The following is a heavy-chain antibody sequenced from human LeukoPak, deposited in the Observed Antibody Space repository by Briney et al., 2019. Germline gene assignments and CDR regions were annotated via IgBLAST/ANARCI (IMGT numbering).Heavy chain of an antibody. V-gene: IGHV4-4*07. J-gene: IGHJ4*02. CDR1: GGSISSFY. Sequence: SETLSLTCTVSGGSISSFYWSWIRQPAGKGLEWIGRIYSSGSTHYNPSLKSRVTMSLETSKNQFSLRLSSVTAADTAVYYCARRNSGYYYSFDYWGQGTLVTVSS. CDR2: IYSSGST. CDR3: ARRNSGYYYSFDY. D-gene: IGHD3-22*01.